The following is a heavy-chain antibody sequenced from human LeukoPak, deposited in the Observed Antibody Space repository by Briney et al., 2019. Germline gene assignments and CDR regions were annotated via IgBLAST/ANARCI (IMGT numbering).Heavy chain of an antibody. CDR3: ARDGHSSGSFDY. Sequence: GGSLRLSCVASGFTFSSFWMNWVRQAPGKGLQWVGNIRQDGGQTHYSDSVKGRFTISRDNAKRSLYLQMNSLRPEDTAVYYCARDGHSSGSFDYWGQGTLVTVSS. D-gene: IGHD3-10*01. CDR1: GFTFSSFW. CDR2: IRQDGGQT. J-gene: IGHJ4*02. V-gene: IGHV3-7*01.